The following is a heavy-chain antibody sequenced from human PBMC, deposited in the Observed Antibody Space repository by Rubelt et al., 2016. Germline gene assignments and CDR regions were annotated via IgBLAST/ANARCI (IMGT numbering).Heavy chain of an antibody. J-gene: IGHJ4*02. CDR2: ISDGGEST. V-gene: IGHV3-23*01. D-gene: IGHD6-6*01. CDR3: AKPAYGSSSDY. CDR1: GLTFANYA. Sequence: VASGLTFANYAMSWVRQAPGKGQEWVSGISDGGESTYYADSVKGRFTISRDNSKNTLYLQMDCLRAEDTAVYYCAKPAYGSSSDYWGQGTLVTVSS.